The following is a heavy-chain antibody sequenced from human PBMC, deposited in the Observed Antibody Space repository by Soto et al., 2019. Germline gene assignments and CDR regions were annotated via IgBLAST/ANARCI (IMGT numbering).Heavy chain of an antibody. D-gene: IGHD3-22*01. Sequence: EVQLVESGGGLVQPGGSLRLSCAASGFTVSANYMSWVRQAPGKGLEWVSVIYSGGTIYYADSVKGRFTISRHNSKNTLYLQMNSLRPEDTAVYYCAKWGDRSGYYYDYWGQGTLVTVSS. CDR1: GFTVSANY. CDR3: AKWGDRSGYYYDY. J-gene: IGHJ4*02. V-gene: IGHV3-53*04. CDR2: IYSGGTI.